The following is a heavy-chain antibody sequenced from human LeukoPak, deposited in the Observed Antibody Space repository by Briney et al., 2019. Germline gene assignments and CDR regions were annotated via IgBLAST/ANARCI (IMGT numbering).Heavy chain of an antibody. CDR2: ISSSGSTI. CDR1: GFTFSSYE. CDR3: ARAIFTYYYDSSGYPAATAFDY. Sequence: GGSLRLSCAASGFTFSSYEMNWVRQAPGKGLEWVSYISSSGSTIYYADSVKGRFTISRDNAKNSLYLQMNSLRAEDTAVYYCARAIFTYYYDSSGYPAATAFDYWGQGTLVTVSS. D-gene: IGHD3-22*01. V-gene: IGHV3-48*03. J-gene: IGHJ4*02.